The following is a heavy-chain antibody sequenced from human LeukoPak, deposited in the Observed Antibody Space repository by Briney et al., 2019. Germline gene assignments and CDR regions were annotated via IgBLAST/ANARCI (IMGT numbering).Heavy chain of an antibody. D-gene: IGHD3-10*01. CDR2: MSNDGSNK. CDR3: AKGRGAFDI. J-gene: IGHJ3*02. CDR1: GFTFSSYG. V-gene: IGHV3-30*18. Sequence: GGSLRLSCVASGFTFSSYGMHWVRQAPGKGLEWVAVMSNDGSNKYYADSVKGRFTISRDNSKNTLYLQMNSLRAEDTAVYYCAKGRGAFDIWGQGTMVTVSS.